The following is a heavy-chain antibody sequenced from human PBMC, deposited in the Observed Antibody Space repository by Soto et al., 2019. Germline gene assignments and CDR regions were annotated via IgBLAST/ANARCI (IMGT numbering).Heavy chain of an antibody. CDR3: ARKSGRDCHSGGGCFSLDV. V-gene: IGHV1-69*01. J-gene: IGHJ4*02. Sequence: QVQLVQSGAEVKKPGSSLKVSCKVFGETLNSNPIGWVRQAPGQGLEWVGGIVPLSDRTNYAQELQGRVTVTGAGCTSTVYLELSNLTSDDTAVYYCARKSGRDCHSGGGCFSLDVWGQGRLITVSS. CDR2: IVPLSDRT. CDR1: GETLNSNP. D-gene: IGHD2-15*01.